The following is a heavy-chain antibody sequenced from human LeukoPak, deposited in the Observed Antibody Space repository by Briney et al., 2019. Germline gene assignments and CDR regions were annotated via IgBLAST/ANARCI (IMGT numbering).Heavy chain of an antibody. Sequence: SETLSLTCTVSGGSLSSYYWSWIRQPPGTGLEWVGYIYYSGSTNYNPSLKSRVTISVDTSKNQFSLKLSSVTAADTAVYYCARGALSQYGSGSYYPSHSFDYWGQGTLVTVSS. CDR1: GGSLSSYY. V-gene: IGHV4-59*01. J-gene: IGHJ4*02. CDR2: IYYSGST. D-gene: IGHD3-10*01. CDR3: ARGALSQYGSGSYYPSHSFDY.